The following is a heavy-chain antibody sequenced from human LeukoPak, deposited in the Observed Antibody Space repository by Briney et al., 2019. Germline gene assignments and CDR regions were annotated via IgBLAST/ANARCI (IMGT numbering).Heavy chain of an antibody. CDR3: ATSYYYDSSGFLDY. D-gene: IGHD3-22*01. Sequence: SVKVSCKASGGTFSSYAISWVRQAPGQGLEWMGGIIPIFGTANYAQKFQGRVTITADKSTSTAYMELSSLRSEDTAVYYCATSYYYDSSGFLDYWGQGTLVTVSS. CDR2: IIPIFGTA. CDR1: GGTFSSYA. V-gene: IGHV1-69*06. J-gene: IGHJ4*02.